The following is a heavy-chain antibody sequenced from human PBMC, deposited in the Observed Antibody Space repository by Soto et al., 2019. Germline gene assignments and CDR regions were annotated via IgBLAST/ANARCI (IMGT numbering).Heavy chain of an antibody. V-gene: IGHV4-4*07. CDR1: GGSISSYY. D-gene: IGHD6-13*01. CDR3: ARELPPPSYSSSWYHDPSLKNWFDP. Sequence: SETLSLTCTVSGGSISSYYWSWIRQPAGKRLEWIWRIYTSESTNYNPSLKSRVTMSVDTSKNQFSLKLSSGTAADTAVYYCARELPPPSYSSSWYHDPSLKNWFDPWGQGTLVTVSS. J-gene: IGHJ5*02. CDR2: IYTSEST.